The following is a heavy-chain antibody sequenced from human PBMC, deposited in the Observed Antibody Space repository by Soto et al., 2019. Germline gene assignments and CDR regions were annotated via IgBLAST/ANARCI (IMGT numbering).Heavy chain of an antibody. CDR1: GFTLSSHA. Sequence: QVQLVESGGGVVQPGRSLRLSCAVSGFTLSSHAMHWVRQAPGKGLEWVALILSDGSNKYYADSVKGRFTTSRDNSKNTMELQMNSLSVEDTAVYYCGRDDEGGSDCDLGYWGQGALVTVSS. J-gene: IGHJ4*02. CDR2: ILSDGSNK. D-gene: IGHD1-26*01. V-gene: IGHV3-30-3*01. CDR3: GRDDEGGSDCDLGY.